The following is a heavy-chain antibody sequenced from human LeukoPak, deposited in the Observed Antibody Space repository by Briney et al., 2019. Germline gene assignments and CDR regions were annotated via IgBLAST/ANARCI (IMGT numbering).Heavy chain of an antibody. Sequence: ASVKVSCKASGYTFTAYYVHWVRQAPGQGLEWMGWFNPNSGGTNYAQEFQGRVTMTRDTSISTAYMELSRLRSDDTAVYYCAREYYFDNSGYYGVGDYWGQGTLVTVSS. CDR1: GYTFTAYY. CDR3: AREYYFDNSGYYGVGDY. V-gene: IGHV1-2*02. J-gene: IGHJ4*02. CDR2: FNPNSGGT. D-gene: IGHD3-22*01.